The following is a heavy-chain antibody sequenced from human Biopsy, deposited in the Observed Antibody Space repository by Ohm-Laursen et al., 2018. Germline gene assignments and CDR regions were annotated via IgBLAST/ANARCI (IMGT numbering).Heavy chain of an antibody. CDR3: ARGGFFAYSTFDY. CDR2: ISSSGSTI. V-gene: IGHV3-48*03. D-gene: IGHD4-11*01. J-gene: IGHJ4*02. Sequence: GSLRLSCTASGFTFSSYEMNWVRQAPGKGLEWVSYISSSGSTIYYADSVKGRFTISRDNAKNSLYLQMNSLRAEDTAVYYCARGGFFAYSTFDYWGQGALVTVSS. CDR1: GFTFSSYE.